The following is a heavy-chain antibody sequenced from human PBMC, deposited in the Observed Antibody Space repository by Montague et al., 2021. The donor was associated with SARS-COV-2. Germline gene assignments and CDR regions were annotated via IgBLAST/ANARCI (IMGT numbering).Heavy chain of an antibody. CDR3: ARQGSGSYYNWFDP. D-gene: IGHD1-26*01. CDR1: GGSISSSSYY. CDR2: IYYSGST. J-gene: IGHJ5*02. V-gene: IGHV4-39*01. Sequence: SETLSLTCTVSGGSISSSSYYWGWIRQPPGKGLEWIGNIYYSGSTYYNPSLKSRVTISVDTSKNQFSLKLSSVTAADTAVYYCARQGSGSYYNWFDPWGQGTLVTVSS.